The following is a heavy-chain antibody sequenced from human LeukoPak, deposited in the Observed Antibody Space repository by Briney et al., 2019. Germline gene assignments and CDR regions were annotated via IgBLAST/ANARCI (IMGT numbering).Heavy chain of an antibody. V-gene: IGHV4-59*01. CDR2: IYYSGST. CDR1: GGSISSYY. J-gene: IGHJ2*01. Sequence: PSETLSLTCTVSGGSISSYYWSWIRQPPGKGLEWIGYIYYSGSTNYSPSLKSRVTISVDTSKNQFSLKLSSVTAADTAVYYCARVRMGGYYRAWYFDLWGRGTLVTVSS. CDR3: ARVRMGGYYRAWYFDL. D-gene: IGHD3-22*01.